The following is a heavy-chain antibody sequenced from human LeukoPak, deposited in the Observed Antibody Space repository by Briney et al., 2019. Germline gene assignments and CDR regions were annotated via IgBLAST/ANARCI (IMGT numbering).Heavy chain of an antibody. V-gene: IGHV3-21*01. CDR2: ISSSSSSYI. CDR1: GFTFSSYS. D-gene: IGHD6-19*01. CDR3: ARDGWDIAVAATTDAFDI. Sequence: PGGSLRLSCAASGFTFSSYSMNWVRQAPGKGLEWVSSISSSSSSYIYYADSVKGRFTISRDNAKNSLYLQMNSLRAEDTAVYYCARDGWDIAVAATTDAFDIWGQGTMVTVSS. J-gene: IGHJ3*02.